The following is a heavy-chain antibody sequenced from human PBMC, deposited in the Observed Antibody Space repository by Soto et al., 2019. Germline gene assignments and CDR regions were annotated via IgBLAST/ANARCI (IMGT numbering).Heavy chain of an antibody. CDR2: IYSDRST. CDR1: GFMVSNNY. J-gene: IGHJ4*02. CDR3: ARANYYDRSGYSFDY. Sequence: PGGSLRLSCAVSGFMVSNNYMSWVRQAPGKGLEWVSVIYSDRSTYYADSVKGRFTISRDNSKNTLYLQMNSLRAEDTAVYYCARANYYDRSGYSFDYWGQGTLVTVSS. V-gene: IGHV3-53*01. D-gene: IGHD3-22*01.